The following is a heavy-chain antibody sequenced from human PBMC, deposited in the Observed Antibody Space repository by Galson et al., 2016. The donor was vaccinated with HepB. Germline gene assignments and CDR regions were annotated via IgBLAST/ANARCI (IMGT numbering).Heavy chain of an antibody. CDR3: ARQYNGNSSAWFDP. V-gene: IGHV5-51*01. CDR2: IYPDESDT. D-gene: IGHD1-7*01. Sequence: QSGAEVKKPVESLRISCKGSGYIFTNYYIGWVRQMPGKVLEWKGIIYPDESDTRSSPSLQGQVTIPAGKSNNTAYLQWSSLKASDTAIYYCARQYNGNSSAWFDPWGQGILITVSS. CDR1: GYIFTNYY. J-gene: IGHJ5*02.